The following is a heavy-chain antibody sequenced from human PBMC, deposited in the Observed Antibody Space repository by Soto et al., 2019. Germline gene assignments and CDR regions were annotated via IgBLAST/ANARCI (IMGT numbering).Heavy chain of an antibody. D-gene: IGHD1-7*01. V-gene: IGHV1-69*06. Sequence: SVKVSCKASGGTFSSYAISWVRQAPGQGLEWMGGIIPIFGTANYAQKFQGRVTITADKSTSTAYMELSSLRSEDTAVYYCARGYKQELRANNWFDPWGQGTLVTVPS. CDR3: ARGYKQELRANNWFDP. CDR2: IIPIFGTA. J-gene: IGHJ5*02. CDR1: GGTFSSYA.